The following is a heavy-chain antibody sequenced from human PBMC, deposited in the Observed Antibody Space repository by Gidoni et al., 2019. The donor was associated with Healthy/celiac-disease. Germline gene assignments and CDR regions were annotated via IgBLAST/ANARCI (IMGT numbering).Heavy chain of an antibody. Sequence: QVQLVESGGGVVQPGRSLRLSCAASGFTFSSYAMHWVRQAPGKGLEWVAVISYDGSNKYYADSVKGRFTISRDNSKNTLYLQMNSLRAEDTAVYYCARDSDSSGYGFDPWGQGTLVTVSS. CDR1: GFTFSSYA. D-gene: IGHD3-22*01. CDR3: ARDSDSSGYGFDP. J-gene: IGHJ5*02. V-gene: IGHV3-30*16. CDR2: ISYDGSNK.